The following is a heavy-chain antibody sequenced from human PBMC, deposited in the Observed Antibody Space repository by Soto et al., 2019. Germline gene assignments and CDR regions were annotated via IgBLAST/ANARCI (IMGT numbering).Heavy chain of an antibody. CDR2: IYWNDDK. CDR1: GFSLSTSGVG. CDR3: ARRLFESDPIIATTAKLGWFDP. J-gene: IGHJ5*02. V-gene: IGHV2-5*01. D-gene: IGHD1-7*01. Sequence: GPTLVNPTQTLTLTCTFSGFSLSTSGVGVGWIRQPPGKALEWLALIYWNDDKHYSPSLRSRLTITKDTSKNQVVLTMTNMAPVDTATYYCARRLFESDPIIATTAKLGWFDPWGQGTLVTVSS.